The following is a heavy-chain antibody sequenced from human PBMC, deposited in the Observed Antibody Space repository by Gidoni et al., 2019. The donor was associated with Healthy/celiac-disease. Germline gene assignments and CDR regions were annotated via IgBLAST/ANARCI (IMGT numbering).Heavy chain of an antibody. J-gene: IGHJ6*02. D-gene: IGHD3-3*01. CDR2: ISSSSSTI. CDR3: ARGRSGYYDFWSGYLGTYYYYGMDV. V-gene: IGHV3-48*01. CDR1: GFTFSSYR. Sequence: EVQLVESGGGLVQPGGSLRLSCAASGFTFSSYRMNWVRQAPGKGLEWVSYISSSSSTIYYADSVKGRFTISRDNAKNSLYLQMNSLRAEDTAVYYCARGRSGYYDFWSGYLGTYYYYGMDVWGQGTTVTVSS.